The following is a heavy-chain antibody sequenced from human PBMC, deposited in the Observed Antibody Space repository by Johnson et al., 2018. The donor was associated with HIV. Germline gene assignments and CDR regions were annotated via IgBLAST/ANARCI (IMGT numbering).Heavy chain of an antibody. Sequence: VQLVESGGGLVKPGGSLRLSCAASGFTFSDYYMSWIRQAPGKGLEWVGRIKSKTDGGTTDYAAPVKGRFTISRDDSKNTLYLQMNSLKTEDTAVYYCTTEKHAPRAFDIWGQGTMVTVSS. CDR3: TTEKHAPRAFDI. J-gene: IGHJ3*02. D-gene: IGHD3-10*02. V-gene: IGHV3-15*01. CDR2: IKSKTDGGTT. CDR1: GFTFSDYY.